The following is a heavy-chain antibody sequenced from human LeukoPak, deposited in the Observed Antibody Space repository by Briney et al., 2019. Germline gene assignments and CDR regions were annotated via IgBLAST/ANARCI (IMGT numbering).Heavy chain of an antibody. CDR1: GYSITSGYY. Sequence: SETLSLACTVSGYSITSGYYWGWIRQPPGKGLEWIGSSYHSGSTFYNPSLKSRVTISVDTSKNQFSLKLSSVTAADTAVYYCARADTYNWFDPWGQGTLVTVSS. CDR3: ARADTYNWFDP. CDR2: SYHSGST. V-gene: IGHV4-38-2*02. J-gene: IGHJ5*02.